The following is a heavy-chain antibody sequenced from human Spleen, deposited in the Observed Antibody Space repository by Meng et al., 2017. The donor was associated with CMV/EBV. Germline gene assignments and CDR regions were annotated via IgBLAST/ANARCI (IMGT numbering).Heavy chain of an antibody. Sequence: GESLKISCAASGFTFSSYSMNWVRQAPGKGLEWVSSISSSSSYIYYADSVKGRFTISRDNAKNSLYLQMNSLRAEDTAVYYCARGYYYDGSGYFHYYGMDVWGQGTTVTVSS. V-gene: IGHV3-21*01. CDR3: ARGYYYDGSGYFHYYGMDV. D-gene: IGHD3-22*01. J-gene: IGHJ6*02. CDR2: ISSSSSYI. CDR1: GFTFSSYS.